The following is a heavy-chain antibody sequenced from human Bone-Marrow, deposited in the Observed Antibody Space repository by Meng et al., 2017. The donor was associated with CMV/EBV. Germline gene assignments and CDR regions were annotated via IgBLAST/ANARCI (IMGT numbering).Heavy chain of an antibody. CDR1: GFTFGDYA. D-gene: IGHD3-22*01. V-gene: IGHV3-30*02. CDR2: IRYDGSNK. J-gene: IGHJ4*02. CDR3: AKDAHITMIVVGDY. Sequence: GESLRLSCTAAGFTFGDYAMSWVRQAPGKGLEWVAFIRYDGSNKYYADSVKGRFTISRDNSKNTLYLQMNSLRAEDTAVYYCAKDAHITMIVVGDYWGQGTLVTVSS.